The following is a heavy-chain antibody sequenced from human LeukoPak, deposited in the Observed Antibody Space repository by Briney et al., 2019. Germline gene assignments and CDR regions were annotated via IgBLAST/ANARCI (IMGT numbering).Heavy chain of an antibody. CDR1: DGSITNYD. D-gene: IGHD3-16*01. CDR3: AISPPIVGELLGQGAFDI. V-gene: IGHV4-59*08. CDR2: VHYSGTA. Sequence: SETLSLTCTVSDGSITNYDWSWVRQPPGKGLEFIGHVHYSGTANYNPSLRSRVTISIDTSKKHFFLKLSSVTAADTAVYYCAISPPIVGELLGQGAFDIWGQGTMVTVSS. J-gene: IGHJ3*02.